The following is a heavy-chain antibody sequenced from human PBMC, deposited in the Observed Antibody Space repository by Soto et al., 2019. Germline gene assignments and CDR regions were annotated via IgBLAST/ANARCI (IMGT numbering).Heavy chain of an antibody. CDR1: GYTFTSDG. CDR2: ISAYNGNT. V-gene: IGHV1-18*01. Sequence: ASVKVSCKASGYTFTSDGISWVRQAPGQGLEWMGWISAYNGNTNYAQKLQGRVTMTTDTSTSTAYMELRSLRSDDTAVYYCARTIVAAAGLISHSNWFDPWGQGTLVPVSS. CDR3: ARTIVAAAGLISHSNWFDP. D-gene: IGHD6-13*01. J-gene: IGHJ5*02.